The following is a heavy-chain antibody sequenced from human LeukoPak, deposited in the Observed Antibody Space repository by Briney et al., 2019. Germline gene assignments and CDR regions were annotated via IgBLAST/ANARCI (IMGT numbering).Heavy chain of an antibody. J-gene: IGHJ4*02. CDR2: ISAYNGNT. Sequence: ASVKVSCKASGYTSTSYGISWVRQAPGQGLEWMGWISAYNGNTNYAQKLQGRVTMTTDTSTSTAYMELRSLRSDDTAVYYCASSLRRSTTGYFDYWGQGTLVTVSS. CDR1: GYTSTSYG. D-gene: IGHD2-2*01. CDR3: ASSLRRSTTGYFDY. V-gene: IGHV1-18*01.